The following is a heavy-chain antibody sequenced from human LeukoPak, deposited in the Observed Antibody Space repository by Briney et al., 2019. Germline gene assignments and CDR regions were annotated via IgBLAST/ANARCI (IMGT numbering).Heavy chain of an antibody. D-gene: IGHD6-13*01. CDR2: IYSGGTT. CDR1: GFTVSGNY. J-gene: IGHJ6*03. Sequence: GGSLRLSCAASGFTVSGNYMSWVRQAPGKGLEWGSVIYSGGTTYYADSVKGRFTISRDNSKNTLYLQMNSLRAEDTAVYYCAKDSATYYYYMDVWGKGTTVTVSS. V-gene: IGHV3-53*01. CDR3: AKDSATYYYYMDV.